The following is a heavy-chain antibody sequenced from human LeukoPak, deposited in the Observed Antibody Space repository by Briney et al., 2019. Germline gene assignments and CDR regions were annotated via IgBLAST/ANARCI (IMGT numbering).Heavy chain of an antibody. CDR3: AKSPTTMYPFDS. D-gene: IGHD3-10*02. J-gene: IGHJ4*02. CDR1: GFTFSSYA. CDR2: ISGSGVST. V-gene: IGHV3-23*01. Sequence: GGSLRLSCAASGFTFSSYAMTWVRQAPEKGLEWVSAISGSGVSTYYADSVKGRFTISRDNSKNTLYLQMNSLRAEDTAVYYCAKSPTTMYPFDSWGQGNLVAVSS.